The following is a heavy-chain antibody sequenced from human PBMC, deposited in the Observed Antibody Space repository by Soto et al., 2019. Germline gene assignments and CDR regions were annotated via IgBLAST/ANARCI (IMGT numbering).Heavy chain of an antibody. D-gene: IGHD5-18*01. CDR3: ARGGRGYSSAPRYYFDY. Sequence: QVQLVQSGSEVKKPGSSVKVSCKASGGSFSSNPISWVRQAPGQGLEWMAGIIPIFATVHYAQKFQGRVTITADESTSTAYMDLTSLRSEDTAVYFCARGGRGYSSAPRYYFDYWGQGTLVTVS. J-gene: IGHJ4*02. CDR1: GGSFSSNP. CDR2: IIPIFATV. V-gene: IGHV1-69*01.